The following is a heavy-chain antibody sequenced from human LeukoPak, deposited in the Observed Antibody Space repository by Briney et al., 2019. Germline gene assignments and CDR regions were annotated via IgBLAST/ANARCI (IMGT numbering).Heavy chain of an antibody. CDR3: ARHRFASPLDS. J-gene: IGHJ4*02. CDR1: GVSTSSSY. Sequence: PSETLSLTCTVSGVSTSSSYWSWIRRPPGKGLEWIGYIFYTGDSRHNPSFKSRVSISLDTSKDQISLKLSSVTATDTAVYYCARHRFASPLDSWGQGTLVTVSS. CDR2: IFYTGDS. V-gene: IGHV4-59*08. D-gene: IGHD3-16*01.